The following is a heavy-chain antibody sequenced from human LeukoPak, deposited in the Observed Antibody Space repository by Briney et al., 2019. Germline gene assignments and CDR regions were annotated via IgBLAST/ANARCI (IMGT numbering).Heavy chain of an antibody. V-gene: IGHV3-23*01. J-gene: IGHJ1*01. CDR3: AKGGGVYSYGSGSYTEN. D-gene: IGHD3-10*01. Sequence: GGSLRLSCAASGFTFSRYSMNWVRQAPGKGLEWVSGISGSGGSTYYADSVRGRFTISRDNSKNTLYLQMNSLRAEDTAVYYCAKGGGVYSYGSGSYTENWGQGTLVTVSS. CDR2: ISGSGGST. CDR1: GFTFSRYS.